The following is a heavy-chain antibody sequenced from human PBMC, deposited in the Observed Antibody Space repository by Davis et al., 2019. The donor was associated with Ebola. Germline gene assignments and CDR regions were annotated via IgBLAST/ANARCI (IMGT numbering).Heavy chain of an antibody. J-gene: IGHJ3*02. CDR3: ARRGYYYDSSGYHGGAFDI. V-gene: IGHV5-51*01. D-gene: IGHD3-22*01. CDR2: IYPGDSDT. Sequence: KVSCKGSGYSFTSYWIGWVRQMPGKGLEWMGIIYPGDSDTRYSPSFQGQVTISADKSISTAYLQWSSLKASDTAMYYCARRGYYYDSSGYHGGAFDIWGQGTMVTVSS. CDR1: GYSFTSYW.